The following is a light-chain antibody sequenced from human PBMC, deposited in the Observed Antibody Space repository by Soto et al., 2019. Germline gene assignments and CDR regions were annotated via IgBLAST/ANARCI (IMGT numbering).Light chain of an antibody. V-gene: IGLV2-14*01. CDR2: EVS. CDR1: SSDVGGYDY. Sequence: QSVLTQPASVSGSPGQSIAISCTGTSSDVGGYDYVSWYQLHPGKAPKLMIFEVSNRPSGVSYRFSGSKSGNMASLTISGLQAEHEADYFCSSYSISTAYLFGTGTKVTVL. J-gene: IGLJ1*01. CDR3: SSYSISTAYL.